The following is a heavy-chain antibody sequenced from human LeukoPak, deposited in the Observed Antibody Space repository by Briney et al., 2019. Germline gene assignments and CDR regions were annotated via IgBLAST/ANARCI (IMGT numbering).Heavy chain of an antibody. V-gene: IGHV4-59*01. CDR1: GGSISSYY. Sequence: SETLSLTCTVSGGSISSYYWSWIRQPPGKGLEWIGYIYYSGSTNYNPSLKSRVTISVDTSKNQFSLKLSSVTAADTAVYYCVRGSYDYGDYGWFDPWGQGTLVTVSS. CDR2: IYYSGST. J-gene: IGHJ5*02. CDR3: VRGSYDYGDYGWFDP. D-gene: IGHD4-17*01.